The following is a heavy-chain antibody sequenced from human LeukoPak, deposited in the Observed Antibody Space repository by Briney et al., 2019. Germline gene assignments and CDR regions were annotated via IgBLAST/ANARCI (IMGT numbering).Heavy chain of an antibody. J-gene: IGHJ4*02. D-gene: IGHD1-1*01. CDR3: ARGDNWNDRYWFDY. CDR2: IYTSGST. V-gene: IGHV4-4*07. CDR1: DGSISGYY. Sequence: SETLSLTCTVSDGSISGYYWSWIRQPAGKRLGWIGRIYTSGSTTYNPSLKSRVTISVDKSKNQFSLKVSSVTAADTAVYYCARGDNWNDRYWFDYWGQGTLVTVSS.